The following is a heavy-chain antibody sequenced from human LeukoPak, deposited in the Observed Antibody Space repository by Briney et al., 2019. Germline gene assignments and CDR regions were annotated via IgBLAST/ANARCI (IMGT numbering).Heavy chain of an antibody. D-gene: IGHD6-13*01. CDR3: AKDSLEAAGNFDY. Sequence: GGSLRLSCAASGFTFDDYVMHWVRQAPGKGLEWLALISGDGDSTYYADSVKGRFTISRDNRKYSLYLQMNSLRTEDTAFYYCAKDSLEAAGNFDYWGQGTLVTVSS. CDR1: GFTFDDYV. CDR2: ISGDGDST. V-gene: IGHV3-43*02. J-gene: IGHJ4*02.